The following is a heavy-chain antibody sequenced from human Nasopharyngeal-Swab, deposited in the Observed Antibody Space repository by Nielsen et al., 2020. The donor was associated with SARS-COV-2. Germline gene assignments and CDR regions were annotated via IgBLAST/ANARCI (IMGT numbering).Heavy chain of an antibody. Sequence: ASVKVSCKASGYTFTSYGIRWVRQAPGQGLEWMGWISAYNGNTNYAQKLQGRVTMTTDTSTSTAYMELRSLRSDDTAVYYCARGRLSMVRGDAFDIWGQGTMVTVSS. V-gene: IGHV1-18*01. J-gene: IGHJ3*02. CDR3: ARGRLSMVRGDAFDI. CDR1: GYTFTSYG. CDR2: ISAYNGNT. D-gene: IGHD3-10*01.